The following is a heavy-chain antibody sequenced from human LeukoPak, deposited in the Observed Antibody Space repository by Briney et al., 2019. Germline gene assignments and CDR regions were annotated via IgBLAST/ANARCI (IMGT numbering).Heavy chain of an antibody. Sequence: SETLSLTCTVSGGSISSYYWSWIRQPPGKGLEWIGYIYYSGSTNYNPSLKSRVTISVDTSKNQFSLKLRSVTAADTAVYYCARVRKYYDSSGYLQRDFDYWGQGTLVTVSS. J-gene: IGHJ4*02. V-gene: IGHV4-59*01. D-gene: IGHD3-22*01. CDR2: IYYSGST. CDR1: GGSISSYY. CDR3: ARVRKYYDSSGYLQRDFDY.